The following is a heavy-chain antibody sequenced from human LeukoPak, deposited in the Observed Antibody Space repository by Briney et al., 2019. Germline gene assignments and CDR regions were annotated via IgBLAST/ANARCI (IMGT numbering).Heavy chain of an antibody. J-gene: IGHJ5*02. D-gene: IGHD6-13*01. CDR1: GGFISSYY. CDR3: ARLHSSSWYWFDP. V-gene: IGHV4-4*09. Sequence: SETLSLTCTVSGGFISSYYWSWIRQPPGKGLEWIGYIYTNGSSNYNPSLTSRITISVDTSKNQFSLKLSSVTAADTAVYYCARLHSSSWYWFDPWGQGTLVTVSS. CDR2: IYTNGSS.